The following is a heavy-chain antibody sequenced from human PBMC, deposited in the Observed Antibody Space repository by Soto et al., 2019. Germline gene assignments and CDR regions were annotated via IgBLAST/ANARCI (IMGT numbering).Heavy chain of an antibody. CDR2: IYYSGST. V-gene: IGHV4-59*01. D-gene: IGHD1-26*01. CDR3: ARVGSGSYYESSGFDP. Sequence: PSETLSLTCTFSCGSISAYYWSWIRQPQGKGLVWIGHIYYSGSTNYSPSLKSRVSISIETSKRQFSLHLRSVTAADTAVYYCARVGSGSYYESSGFDPWSQGKLVT. CDR1: CGSISAYY. J-gene: IGHJ5*02.